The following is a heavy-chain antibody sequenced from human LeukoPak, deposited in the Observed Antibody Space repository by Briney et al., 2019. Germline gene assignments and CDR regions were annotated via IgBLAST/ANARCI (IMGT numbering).Heavy chain of an antibody. V-gene: IGHV3-30-3*01. CDR2: ISYGGGND. CDR1: GFTFSSYT. CDR3: AKDKTKYYYGSGSYDY. J-gene: IGHJ4*02. Sequence: GRSLRLSCAASGFTFSSYTMHWVRQAPGKGLDWVALISYGGGNDYYADSVKGRFTISRDNSKNTLYLQMNSLRAEDTAVYYCAKDKTKYYYGSGSYDYWGQGTLVTVSS. D-gene: IGHD3-10*01.